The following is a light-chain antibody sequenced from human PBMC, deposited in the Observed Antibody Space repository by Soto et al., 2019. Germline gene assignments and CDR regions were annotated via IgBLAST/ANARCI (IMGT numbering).Light chain of an antibody. CDR1: SSNIGAGYD. CDR2: GNS. Sequence: QSLLTQPPSVSGAPGQRVTISCTGSSSNIGAGYDVHWYQQLPGTAPKLLIYGNSNRPSGVPDRFSGSKSGTSASLAITGLQAEDEADYYCQSYDSSLSGSVFGGGTKITV. CDR3: QSYDSSLSGSV. J-gene: IGLJ2*01. V-gene: IGLV1-40*01.